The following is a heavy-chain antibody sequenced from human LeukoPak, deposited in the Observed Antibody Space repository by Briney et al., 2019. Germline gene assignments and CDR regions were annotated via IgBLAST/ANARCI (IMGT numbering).Heavy chain of an antibody. J-gene: IGHJ4*02. D-gene: IGHD2-15*01. CDR1: GYTFTGYG. Sequence: ASVKVSCKASGYTFTGYGISWVRQAPGQGLEWMGWVSAYADDTNYVQKFRGRGTMTTDTSTSTAYMELRSLRSDDTAVYYCARDCIGCHGFDYWGQGTLVTVSS. V-gene: IGHV1-18*01. CDR2: VSAYADDT. CDR3: ARDCIGCHGFDY.